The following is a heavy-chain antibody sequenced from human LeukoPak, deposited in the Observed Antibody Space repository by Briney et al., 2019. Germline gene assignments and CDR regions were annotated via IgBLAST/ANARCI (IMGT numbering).Heavy chain of an antibody. CDR3: ARDKGATTPRDNWFDP. J-gene: IGHJ5*02. D-gene: IGHD1-26*01. V-gene: IGHV1-46*01. CDR1: GYTFTSYY. CDR2: INPSGGST. Sequence: ASVKVSCKASGYTFTSYYMHWVRQAPGQGLEWMGIINPSGGSTSYAQKFQGRVTMTRDTSTSTVYMELSSLRSEDTAVYYCARDKGATTPRDNWFDPWGQGTLVTVSS.